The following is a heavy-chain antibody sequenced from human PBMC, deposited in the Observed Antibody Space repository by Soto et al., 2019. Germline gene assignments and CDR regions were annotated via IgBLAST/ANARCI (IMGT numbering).Heavy chain of an antibody. CDR2: IYHSGSA. V-gene: IGHV4-30-2*01. CDR1: GGSISSGGYS. CDR3: DRVSDR. J-gene: IGHJ5*02. Sequence: QLQLQESGSGLVKPSQTLSLTCAVSGGSISSGGYSWSWIRQPPGKGLEWIGYIYHSGSAYYNPSLKIRVTRSVARSKNQFSLKLSSVTAAATAVYYCDRVSDRWGQGTLVTVSS.